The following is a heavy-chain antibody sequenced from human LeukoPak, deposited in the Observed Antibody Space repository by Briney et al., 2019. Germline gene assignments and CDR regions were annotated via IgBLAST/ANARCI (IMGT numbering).Heavy chain of an antibody. J-gene: IGHJ4*02. V-gene: IGHV1-18*01. CDR3: ARVHFEWELLSHFDY. Sequence: GASVKVSCKASGYTFTSYGVSWVRQAPGQGLEWMGWISAYNGNTNYAQKVRGRVTMTTDTSTRTAYMELSRLRSDDTAVYYCARVHFEWELLSHFDYWGQGTLLTVSS. D-gene: IGHD1-26*01. CDR2: ISAYNGNT. CDR1: GYTFTSYG.